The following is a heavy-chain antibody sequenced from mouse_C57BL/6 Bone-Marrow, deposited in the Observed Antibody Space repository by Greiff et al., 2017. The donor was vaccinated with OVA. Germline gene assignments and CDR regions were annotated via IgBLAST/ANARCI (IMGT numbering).Heavy chain of an antibody. V-gene: IGHV1-78*01. CDR2: IYPRDGST. CDR3: ARWIYGNYNYYGMDY. CDR1: GYTFTDHT. Sequence: VKLVESDAELVKPGASVKISCKVSGYTFTDHTIHWMKQRPEQGLEWIGYIYPRDGSTKYNEKFKGKATLTADKSSSTAYMQLNSLTSEDSAVYFCARWIYGNYNYYGMDYWGQGTSVTVSS. J-gene: IGHJ4*01. D-gene: IGHD2-1*01.